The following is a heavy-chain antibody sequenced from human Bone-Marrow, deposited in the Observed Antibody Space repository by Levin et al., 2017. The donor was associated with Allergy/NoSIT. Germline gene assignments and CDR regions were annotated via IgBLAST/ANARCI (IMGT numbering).Heavy chain of an antibody. Sequence: PGGSLRLSCAASGFTVSSNYMSWVRQAPGKGLEWVSVIYSGGSTYYADSVKGRFTISRDNSKNTLYLQMNSLRAEDTAVYYCARDRFIVATNYYYYYGMDVWGQGTTVTVSS. CDR1: GFTVSSNY. V-gene: IGHV3-53*01. D-gene: IGHD5-12*01. CDR2: IYSGGST. J-gene: IGHJ6*02. CDR3: ARDRFIVATNYYYYYGMDV.